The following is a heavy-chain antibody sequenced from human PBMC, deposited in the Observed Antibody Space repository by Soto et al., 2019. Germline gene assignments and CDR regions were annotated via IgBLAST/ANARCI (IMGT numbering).Heavy chain of an antibody. Sequence: QMEQSGAEVRKPGSSVKVSCKPSGYTFTNYFHWIRQAPGQGLEWMGWMNPNDGDTEYARKFQGRVTLTRDTSITTAYMELSSLTSDDTAVYYCARENWSYVDWGQGTLVTVSS. J-gene: IGHJ4*02. CDR1: GYTFTNY. D-gene: IGHD1-26*01. CDR2: MNPNDGDT. CDR3: ARENWSYVD. V-gene: IGHV1-2*02.